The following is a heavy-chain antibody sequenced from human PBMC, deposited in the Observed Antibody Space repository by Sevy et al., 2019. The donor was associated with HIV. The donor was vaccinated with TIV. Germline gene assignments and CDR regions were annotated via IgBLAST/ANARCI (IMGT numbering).Heavy chain of an antibody. CDR3: ESHYYDSTGYYYPLDY. Sequence: GGSLRLSCTASGFTFSTYAMYWVRQAPGKGLEWVAVISYDRNNKDDADSVKGRFTVSRGNSKNTLYLQMNSLRAEDTAVYYCESHYYDSTGYYYPLDYWGQGTVVNVSS. CDR2: ISYDRNNK. D-gene: IGHD3-22*01. CDR1: GFTFSTYA. J-gene: IGHJ4*02. V-gene: IGHV3-30*04.